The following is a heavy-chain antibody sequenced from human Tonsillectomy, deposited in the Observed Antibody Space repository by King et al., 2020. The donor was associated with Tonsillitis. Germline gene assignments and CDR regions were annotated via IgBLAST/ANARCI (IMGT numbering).Heavy chain of an antibody. CDR3: ARGGVIYGSGSTFDY. V-gene: IGHV3-53*01. J-gene: IGHJ4*02. CDR2: IYSGGST. CDR1: GFTVSSNY. Sequence: QLVQSGGGLIQPGGSLRLSCAASGFTVSSNYMSWVRQAPGKGLEWVSVIYSGGSTYYADSVKGRFTISRDNSKNTLYLQMNSLRDEDTAVYYCARGGVIYGSGSTFDYWGQGTLVTVSS. D-gene: IGHD3-10*01.